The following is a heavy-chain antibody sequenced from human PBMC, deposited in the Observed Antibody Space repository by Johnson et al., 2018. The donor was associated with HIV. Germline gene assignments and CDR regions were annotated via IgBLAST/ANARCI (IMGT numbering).Heavy chain of an antibody. V-gene: IGHV3-66*03. J-gene: IGHJ3*02. CDR1: GFIVSNDY. D-gene: IGHD1-26*01. CDR2: IYNGTT. Sequence: VQLVESGGGLIQAGGSLRLSCAASGFIVSNDYMSWVRQAPGKGLEWVSLIYNGTTFYADSVKGRFTISRDNSKNTLYLQMNILRSEDTAVYYCAKDRYIKGASTGFDIWGQGTMVTVSS. CDR3: AKDRYIKGASTGFDI.